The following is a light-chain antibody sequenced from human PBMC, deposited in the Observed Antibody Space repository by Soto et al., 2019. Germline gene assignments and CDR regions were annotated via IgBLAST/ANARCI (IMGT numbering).Light chain of an antibody. J-gene: IGKJ4*01. Sequence: DIQLTQSPSSLAASVGDRVTITCRASRGVSTWLAWHQQKPEKAPKSLVYATSKLQSGVPSRFNGTGSGTEFTLTISSLQPEDVATYFCQQYNTYPLTFGGGTKVEIK. CDR3: QQYNTYPLT. V-gene: IGKV1D-16*01. CDR1: RGVSTW. CDR2: ATS.